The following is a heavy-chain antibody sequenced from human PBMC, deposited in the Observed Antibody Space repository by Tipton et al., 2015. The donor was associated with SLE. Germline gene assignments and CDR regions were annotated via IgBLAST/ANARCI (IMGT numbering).Heavy chain of an antibody. CDR2: IHDSGAT. CDR1: GGSIRSGDYY. J-gene: IGHJ4*02. Sequence: TLSLTCTVSGGSIRSGDYYWSWIRQHPGKGLEWIGYIHDSGATYYNPSLRSRSAISVDTPQNQFSLRLTSVTAADTAIYYCARHLGASFDFWGQGILVTVSS. V-gene: IGHV4-31*03. CDR3: ARHLGASFDF.